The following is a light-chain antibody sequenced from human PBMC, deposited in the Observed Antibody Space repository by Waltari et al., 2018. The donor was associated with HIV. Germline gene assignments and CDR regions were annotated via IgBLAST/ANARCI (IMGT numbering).Light chain of an antibody. CDR1: QSISSY. J-gene: IGKJ2*01. Sequence: DIQMTQSPSSLSASVGDRVTITCRASQSISSYLNWYQQKPGKAPKLLIYAASSLQSGVTSRFSGSVSGTDFTLTISSLQPEDFATYYCQQSYSTLRYTFGQGTKLEIK. CDR2: AAS. CDR3: QQSYSTLRYT. V-gene: IGKV1-39*01.